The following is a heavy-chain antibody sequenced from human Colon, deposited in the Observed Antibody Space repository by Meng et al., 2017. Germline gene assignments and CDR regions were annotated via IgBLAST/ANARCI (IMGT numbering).Heavy chain of an antibody. Sequence: GGSLRLSCAASGFTFSSYWMYWVRQAPGKGLEWVASMNPGGSQKNYVDSVKGRFTISRDNTKNSLSLQMNSLRAEDTAVYFCATDLRHDIRGWAYWGQGTLVTVSS. CDR3: ATDLRHDIRGWAY. J-gene: IGHJ4*02. CDR2: MNPGGSQK. V-gene: IGHV3-7*01. CDR1: GFTFSSYW. D-gene: IGHD6-19*01.